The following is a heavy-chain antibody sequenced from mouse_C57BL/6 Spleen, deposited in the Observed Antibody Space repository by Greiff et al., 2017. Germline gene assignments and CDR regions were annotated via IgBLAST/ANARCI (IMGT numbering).Heavy chain of an antibody. V-gene: IGHV2-2*01. CDR2: VWSGGST. CDR3: ASTVVDYYAMDY. J-gene: IGHJ4*01. CDR1: GFSLTSYG. Sequence: VQLQQSGPGLVQPSQSLSITCTVSGFSLTSYGVHWVRQSPGKGLEWLGVVWSGGSTGYNAAFISRLSISKDNSKSQVFFKMNSLQADDTAIYYCASTVVDYYAMDYWGQGTSVTVSS. D-gene: IGHD1-1*01.